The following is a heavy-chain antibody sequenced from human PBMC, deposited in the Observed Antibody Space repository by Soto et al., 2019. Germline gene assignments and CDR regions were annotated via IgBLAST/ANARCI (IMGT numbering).Heavy chain of an antibody. CDR2: ISGSSGST. D-gene: IGHD1-26*01. Sequence: EVQLLESGGGLVQPGGSLRLSCTASGFTFSSYAMSWVRQAPGKGLEWVSAISGSSGSTYYADSVKGRFTISRDNSKNTLYLRINSLRAEDTAVYYCAKDLMGATTADYWGQGTLVTVSS. CDR1: GFTFSSYA. CDR3: AKDLMGATTADY. V-gene: IGHV3-23*01. J-gene: IGHJ4*02.